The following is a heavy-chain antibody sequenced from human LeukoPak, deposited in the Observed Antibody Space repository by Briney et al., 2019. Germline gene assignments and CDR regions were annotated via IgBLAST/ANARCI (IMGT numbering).Heavy chain of an antibody. Sequence: GGSLRLSCAASGFTFSTYGMTWVRQAPGKGLEWVSAISGSAATTFYADSVKGRFTISRDNSKNPLYLQMNSLRAEDTAVYYCARSSEGRYYYDSSGYSYYYYMDVWGKGTTVTISS. D-gene: IGHD3-22*01. CDR2: ISGSAATT. J-gene: IGHJ6*03. CDR3: ARSSEGRYYYDSSGYSYYYYMDV. CDR1: GFTFSTYG. V-gene: IGHV3-23*01.